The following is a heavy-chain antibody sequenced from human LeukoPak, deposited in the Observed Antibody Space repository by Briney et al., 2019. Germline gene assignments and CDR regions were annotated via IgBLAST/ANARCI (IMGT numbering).Heavy chain of an antibody. J-gene: IGHJ4*02. Sequence: GGSLRLSCAASGFTFSSYAMHWVRQAPGKGLEWVSSISSSSSYIYYADSVKGRFTISRDNAKNSLYLQMNSLRAEDTAVYYCARGNYVWGSYRYEAYGYWGQGTLVTVSS. CDR1: GFTFSSYA. D-gene: IGHD3-16*02. V-gene: IGHV3-21*01. CDR3: ARGNYVWGSYRYEAYGY. CDR2: ISSSSSYI.